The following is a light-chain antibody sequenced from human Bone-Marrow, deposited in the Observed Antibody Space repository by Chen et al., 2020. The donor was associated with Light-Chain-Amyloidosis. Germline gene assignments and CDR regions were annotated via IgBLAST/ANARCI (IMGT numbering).Light chain of an antibody. CDR3: QSYQGSNQGV. Sequence: NFILSQLHSVSGSPGKTVRLSCTRSSGSIATNYVQWYQQRTGSSPTTVIYEDDQRPSGVPCRFSGAIDRSSNAASLTISGLKTEDEADYYWQSYQGSNQGVFGGGTKLTVL. J-gene: IGLJ3*02. CDR1: SGSIATNY. CDR2: EDD. V-gene: IGLV6-57*01.